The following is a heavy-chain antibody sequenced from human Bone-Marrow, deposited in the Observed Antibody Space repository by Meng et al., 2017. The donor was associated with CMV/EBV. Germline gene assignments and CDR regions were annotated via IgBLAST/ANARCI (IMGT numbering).Heavy chain of an antibody. CDR1: GFTFSNAW. J-gene: IGHJ4*02. CDR3: TTRRILWFGEFHDY. CDR2: IKSKTDGGTT. V-gene: IGHV3-15*01. D-gene: IGHD3-10*01. Sequence: GESLKISCAASGFTFSNAWMSWVRQAPGKGLEWVGRIKSKTDGGTTDYAAPVKGRFTIPRDDSKNTLYLQMNSLKTEDTAVYYCTTRRILWFGEFHDYWGQGTLVTVSS.